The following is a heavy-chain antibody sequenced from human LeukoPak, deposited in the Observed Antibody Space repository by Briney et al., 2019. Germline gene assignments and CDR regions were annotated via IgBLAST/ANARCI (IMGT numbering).Heavy chain of an antibody. CDR2: IYSGGST. Sequence: GGSLRLSCAASGFTVSSNYMSWVRQAPGKGLEWVSVIYSGGSTYYADSVKGRFTISRDNSKNTLYLQMNSLRAEDTAVYYCARDPGKGYYYYGMDVWGQGTTVTVSS. CDR1: GFTVSSNY. CDR3: ARDPGKGYYYYGMDV. V-gene: IGHV3-53*01. J-gene: IGHJ6*02.